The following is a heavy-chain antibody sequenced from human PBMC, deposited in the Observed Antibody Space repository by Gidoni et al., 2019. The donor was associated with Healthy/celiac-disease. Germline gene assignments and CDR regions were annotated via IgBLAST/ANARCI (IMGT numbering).Heavy chain of an antibody. D-gene: IGHD4-17*01. CDR1: GFAFDDYA. J-gene: IGHJ5*02. CDR3: AKVDGDYVFWFDP. Sequence: EVQLVESGGGLVQPGRSLRLSCAASGFAFDDYAMHWVRKAPGKGLEWVSGISWNRGSIGYADSVKGRFTISRDNAKNSLYLQMNSLRAEDTALYYCAKVDGDYVFWFDPWGQGTLVTVSS. CDR2: ISWNRGSI. V-gene: IGHV3-9*01.